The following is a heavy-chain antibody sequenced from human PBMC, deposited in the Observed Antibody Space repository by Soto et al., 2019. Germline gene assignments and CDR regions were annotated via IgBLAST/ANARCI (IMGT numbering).Heavy chain of an antibody. D-gene: IGHD6-13*01. CDR3: ARDPGPSSSSWVDY. V-gene: IGHV3-33*01. CDR2: IWYDGSNK. J-gene: IGHJ4*02. Sequence: GGSLRLSCAASGFTFSSYGMHWVRQAPGKGLEWVAVIWYDGSNKYYADCVKGRFTISRDNPKNTLYLQMNSLRAEDTAVYYCARDPGPSSSSWVDYWGQGTLVTVYS. CDR1: GFTFSSYG.